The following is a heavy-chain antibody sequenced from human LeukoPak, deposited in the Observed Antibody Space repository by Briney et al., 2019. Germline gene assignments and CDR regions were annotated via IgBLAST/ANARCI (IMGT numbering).Heavy chain of an antibody. CDR3: ALSIRSSKIFAY. Sequence: GGSLRLSCAASGFTFSSYGMHWVRQAPGKGLEWVAVISYDGSNKYYADSVKGRFTIYRDNSKNTLYLQTNSLRAEDTAVYYCALSIRSSKIFAYWGQGTLVTVSS. D-gene: IGHD6-6*01. CDR1: GFTFSSYG. V-gene: IGHV3-30*03. J-gene: IGHJ4*02. CDR2: ISYDGSNK.